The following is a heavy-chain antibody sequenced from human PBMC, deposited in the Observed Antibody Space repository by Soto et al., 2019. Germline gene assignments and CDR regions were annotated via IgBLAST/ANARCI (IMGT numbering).Heavy chain of an antibody. V-gene: IGHV5-51*07. CDR3: ARAVRDSDASDFCSPVP. J-gene: IGHJ5*02. Sequence: GLMHKTPGKGLEWMGVIYPGDSDTKYSPSFQGQVTISADKSIDTAYLQRSSLKASDTAIYYCARAVRDSDASDFCSPVPGCQGTRVTVSA. D-gene: IGHD3-3*01. CDR2: IYPGDSDT.